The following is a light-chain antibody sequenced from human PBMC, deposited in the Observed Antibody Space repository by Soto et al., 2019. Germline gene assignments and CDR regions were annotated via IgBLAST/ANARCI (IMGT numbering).Light chain of an antibody. J-gene: IGKJ2*01. CDR2: AAS. Sequence: DIQMTQSPSSLSASVGDRVTITCRASQSISSYLVWYQQKPGKAPKLLISAASSLQSGVPSRFSGSGSGTDFALTISSLQPEDFATCYCQQSSSTPYTLGQGTKLEIK. CDR3: QQSSSTPYT. CDR1: QSISSY. V-gene: IGKV1-39*01.